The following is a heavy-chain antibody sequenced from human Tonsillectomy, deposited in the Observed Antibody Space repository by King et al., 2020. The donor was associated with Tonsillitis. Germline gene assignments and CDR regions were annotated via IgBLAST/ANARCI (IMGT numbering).Heavy chain of an antibody. Sequence: VQLVESGAEVKKPGASVKVSCKASGYTFTGYYMHWVRQAPGQGLEWMGWINPNSGGTNYAQKFQGWVTMTRDTSISTAYMELSRLRSDDTAVYYCARDRGGSWIQLWLHFDYWGQGTLVTVSS. CDR1: GYTFTGYY. CDR3: ARDRGGSWIQLWLHFDY. V-gene: IGHV1-2*04. J-gene: IGHJ4*02. CDR2: INPNSGGT. D-gene: IGHD5-18*01.